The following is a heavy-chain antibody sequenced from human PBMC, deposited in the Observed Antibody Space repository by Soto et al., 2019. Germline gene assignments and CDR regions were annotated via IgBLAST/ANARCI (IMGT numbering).Heavy chain of an antibody. Sequence: SETLSLTCAVSGGSISSCGYYWSWIRQHPGKGLEWIGYIYYSGSTYYNPSLKSRVTISVDTSKNQFSLKLSSVTAADTAVYYCARARGVKVRLWFDPWGQGTLVTVSS. V-gene: IGHV4-31*11. J-gene: IGHJ5*02. CDR2: IYYSGST. CDR1: GGSISSCGYY. D-gene: IGHD3-10*01. CDR3: ARARGVKVRLWFDP.